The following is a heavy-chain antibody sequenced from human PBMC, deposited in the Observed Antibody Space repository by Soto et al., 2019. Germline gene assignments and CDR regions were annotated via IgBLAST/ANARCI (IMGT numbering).Heavy chain of an antibody. CDR1: GGSISSGGYY. V-gene: IGHV4-31*03. CDR3: ARDHNTDSSGYRSDAFDI. CDR2: IYYSGST. D-gene: IGHD3-22*01. Sequence: KTSETLSLTCTVSGGSISSGGYYWSWIRQHPGKGLEWIGYIYYSGSTYYNPSLKSRVTISVDTSKNQFSLKLSSVTAADTAVYYCARDHNTDSSGYRSDAFDIWGQGTMVTVSS. J-gene: IGHJ3*02.